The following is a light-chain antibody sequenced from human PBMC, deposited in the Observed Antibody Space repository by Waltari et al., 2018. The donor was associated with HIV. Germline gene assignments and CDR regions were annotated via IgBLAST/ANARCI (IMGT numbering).Light chain of an antibody. J-gene: IGLJ1*01. CDR2: KND. CDR3: AAWDDRLSGRV. CDR1: SPNIEFNY. Sequence: QSVLTQPPSASGTPGQRGTIPCSGSSPNIEFNYVYWYQQVPGTAPKLLIYKNDQWPSGVPDRFSASKSGTSASLVISGLRSEDEADYYCAAWDDRLSGRVFGTGTRVTVL. V-gene: IGLV1-47*01.